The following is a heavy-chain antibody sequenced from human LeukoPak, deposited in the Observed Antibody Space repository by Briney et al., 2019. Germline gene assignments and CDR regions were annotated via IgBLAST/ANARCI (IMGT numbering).Heavy chain of an antibody. CDR1: GYSFTRYG. J-gene: IGHJ6*02. Sequence: ASVKVSCKASGYSFTRYGFTWVRRAPGPGLEWMGWVSAYDGSTNYAQKIRGRVTMTTDASKNTVYMELRSLRFDDTAVYYCARGGRDGMDVWGQGTAVTVSS. D-gene: IGHD3-10*01. CDR3: ARGGRDGMDV. V-gene: IGHV1-18*01. CDR2: VSAYDGST.